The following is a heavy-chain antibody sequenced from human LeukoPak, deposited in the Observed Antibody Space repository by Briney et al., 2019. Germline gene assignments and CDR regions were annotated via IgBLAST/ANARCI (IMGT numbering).Heavy chain of an antibody. V-gene: IGHV3-7*01. CDR2: IKQDGSEK. CDR1: GFTFSSYW. Sequence: GGSLRLSCAASGFTFSSYWMSWIRQAPGKGLEWVANIKQDGSEKYYVDSVKGRFTISRDNAKNSLYLQMNSLRAEDTAVYYCAREGHGGNSDGWGQGTLVTVSS. CDR3: AREGHGGNSDG. D-gene: IGHD4-23*01. J-gene: IGHJ4*02.